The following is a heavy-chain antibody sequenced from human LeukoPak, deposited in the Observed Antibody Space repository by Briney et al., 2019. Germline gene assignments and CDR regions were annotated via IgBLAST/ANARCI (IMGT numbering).Heavy chain of an antibody. CDR2: IKQDGSEK. CDR1: GFTFSSYW. D-gene: IGHD3-9*01. J-gene: IGHJ5*02. Sequence: GGSLRLSCAASGFTFSSYWMSWVRQAPGKGLEWVANIKQDGSEKYYVDSVKGRFTISRDNAKNSLYLQMNSLRAEDTAVYYCARVNYDILTGYYMGWFDPWGQGTLVTVSS. V-gene: IGHV3-7*01. CDR3: ARVNYDILTGYYMGWFDP.